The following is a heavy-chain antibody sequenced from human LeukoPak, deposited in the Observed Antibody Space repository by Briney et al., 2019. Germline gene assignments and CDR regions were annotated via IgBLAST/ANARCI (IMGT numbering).Heavy chain of an antibody. V-gene: IGHV1-3*01. CDR3: ARGRGLPGYFDY. CDR2: INAGNGNT. J-gene: IGHJ4*02. Sequence: ASVKVSCKASGYTFTSYAMHWVRQAPGQRLEWMGWINAGNGNTKYSQKFQGRVTITRDTSASTAYMELSSLRSEDTAVYYCARGRGLPGYFDYWGQGPLVTVSS. D-gene: IGHD5-18*01. CDR1: GYTFTSYA.